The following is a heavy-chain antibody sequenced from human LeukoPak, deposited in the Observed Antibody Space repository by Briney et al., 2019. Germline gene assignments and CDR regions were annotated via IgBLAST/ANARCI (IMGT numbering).Heavy chain of an antibody. Sequence: SETLSLTCTVSGGSISSYYWSWIRQPPGKGLEWIGYIYYSGSTNYNPSLKSRVTISVDTSKNQFSLKLSSVTAADTAVYYCARFGFGTPIPYYYYGMDVWGQGTTVTVSS. J-gene: IGHJ6*02. D-gene: IGHD3-10*01. CDR2: IYYSGST. V-gene: IGHV4-59*01. CDR1: GGSISSYY. CDR3: ARFGFGTPIPYYYYGMDV.